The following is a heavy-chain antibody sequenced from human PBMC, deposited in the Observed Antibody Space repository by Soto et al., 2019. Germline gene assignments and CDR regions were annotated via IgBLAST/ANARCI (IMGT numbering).Heavy chain of an antibody. D-gene: IGHD2-21*01. CDR2: IYWDDGV. Sequence: QITLEESGPTLVKPTQTLTLTCTFSGFSLTANGVGVAWFRQPPGKALEWLALIYWDDGVRYSPSLRSRITITKDASKDQVFLTVTNLDPVDTGTYYWAHRLVSNGAWFDTWGQGMLVTVSS. V-gene: IGHV2-5*02. CDR3: AHRLVSNGAWFDT. J-gene: IGHJ5*02. CDR1: GFSLTANGVG.